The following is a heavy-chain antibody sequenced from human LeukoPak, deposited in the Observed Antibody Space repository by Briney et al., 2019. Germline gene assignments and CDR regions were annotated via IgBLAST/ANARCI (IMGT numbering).Heavy chain of an antibody. V-gene: IGHV4-59*08. D-gene: IGHD7-27*01. CDR3: ARSLTGEGTFDP. CDR1: GGSISGYY. Sequence: SETLSLTCTVSGGSISGYYWSWIRQPPGKGLEWIGYIYYSGSTNYNPSLKSRVTISVDTSKNQFSLKLSSVTAADTAVYYCARSLTGEGTFDPWGQGTLVTVSS. CDR2: IYYSGST. J-gene: IGHJ5*02.